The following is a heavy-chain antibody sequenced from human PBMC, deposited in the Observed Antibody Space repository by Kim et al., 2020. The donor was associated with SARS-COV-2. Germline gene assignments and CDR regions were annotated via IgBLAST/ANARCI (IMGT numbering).Heavy chain of an antibody. V-gene: IGHV3-53*01. CDR3: ARAGGDIRTGLNFDP. Sequence: AHSVKGGFTSSRDNPTNTVYIQMNSLRGDDTAVYYCARAGGDIRTGLNFDPWGQGTLVTVSS. D-gene: IGHD3-16*02. J-gene: IGHJ5*02.